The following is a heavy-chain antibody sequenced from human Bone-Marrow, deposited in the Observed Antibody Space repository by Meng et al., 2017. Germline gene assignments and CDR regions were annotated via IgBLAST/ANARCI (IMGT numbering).Heavy chain of an antibody. J-gene: IGHJ5*02. D-gene: IGHD3-10*01. CDR3: ARRGSGSYYNGDWFDP. CDR2: IDLGDSDT. Sequence: GESLKTPCKGSGYSFTSYWIAWVRQMPGKGLEWMGIIDLGDSDTRYSPSFQGQVTISADKSISTAYLQWNSLRASDTAMYYCARRGSGSYYNGDWFDPWGQGTLVTVSS. CDR1: GYSFTSYW. V-gene: IGHV5-51*01.